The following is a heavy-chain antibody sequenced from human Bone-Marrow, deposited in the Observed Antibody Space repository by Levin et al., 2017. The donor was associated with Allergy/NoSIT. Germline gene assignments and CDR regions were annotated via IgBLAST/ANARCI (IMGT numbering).Heavy chain of an antibody. CDR1: GGSISNRDFY. Sequence: SQTLSLTCTVSGGSISNRDFYWDWIRQPPGQGLEWIASIHYSGSTYYNPSLKSRVTISVDTSKNQFSLKVNSVTAADTAVYFCARLVGMTTATPNRYYDRWGRGTLVTVSS. V-gene: IGHV4-39*01. J-gene: IGHJ2*01. CDR3: ARLVGMTTATPNRYYDR. D-gene: IGHD4-17*01. CDR2: IHYSGST.